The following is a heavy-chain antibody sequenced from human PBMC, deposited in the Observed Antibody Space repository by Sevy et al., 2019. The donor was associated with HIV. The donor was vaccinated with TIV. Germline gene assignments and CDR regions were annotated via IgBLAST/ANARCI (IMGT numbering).Heavy chain of an antibody. Sequence: ASVKVSCKTSGYTFTDYYIHWVRRAPGHGLEWLGWINPNGGGVHYAQKFQGRVTMTRDTSIRTVHIELSRLRSDDTALYYCARDTTTSEKGPIDYWGRGTLVTVSS. D-gene: IGHD1-1*01. J-gene: IGHJ4*02. CDR2: INPNGGGV. V-gene: IGHV1-2*02. CDR1: GYTFTDYY. CDR3: ARDTTTSEKGPIDY.